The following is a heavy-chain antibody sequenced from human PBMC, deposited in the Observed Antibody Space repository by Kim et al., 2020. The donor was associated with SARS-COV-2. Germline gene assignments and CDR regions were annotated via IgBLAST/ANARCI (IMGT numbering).Heavy chain of an antibody. CDR3: ARGDDSSGYYYGYYYYGMDV. V-gene: IGHV1-2*02. CDR1: GYTFTGYY. CDR2: INPNSGGT. Sequence: ASVKVSCKASGYTFTGYYMHWVRQAPGQGLEWMGWINPNSGGTNYAQKLQGRVTMTRDTSISTAYMELSRLRSDDTAVYYCARGDDSSGYYYGYYYYGMDVWGQGTTVTVSS. D-gene: IGHD3-22*01. J-gene: IGHJ6*02.